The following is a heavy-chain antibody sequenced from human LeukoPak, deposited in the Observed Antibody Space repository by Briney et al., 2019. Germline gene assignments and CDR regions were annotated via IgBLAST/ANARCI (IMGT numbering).Heavy chain of an antibody. CDR1: GFMFSDFY. CDR3: AREGDGDYGDESNFDF. Sequence: GGSLRLSCAASGFMFSDFYMSWIRQAPGQGLEWVSYISSGGSTIYYADSVKGRFTISRDNTKSSLYLQMNTLRAEDTAVYYCAREGDGDYGDESNFDFWGQGALVTVSS. V-gene: IGHV3-11*04. D-gene: IGHD4-17*01. CDR2: ISSGGSTI. J-gene: IGHJ4*02.